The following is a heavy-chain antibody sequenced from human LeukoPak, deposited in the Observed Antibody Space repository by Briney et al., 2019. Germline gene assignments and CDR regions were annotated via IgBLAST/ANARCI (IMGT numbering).Heavy chain of an antibody. CDR2: IYPGDSDT. V-gene: IGHV5-51*01. J-gene: IGHJ4*02. Sequence: HGESLKISCKGSGYSFINYWIAWVRQMPGKGLEWMGIIYPGDSDTRYSPSFQGQVTISADKSISTAYLQWNSLKASDTAVYYCARGDDSTGYPPFDYWGQGTLVTVSS. D-gene: IGHD3-22*01. CDR3: ARGDDSTGYPPFDY. CDR1: GYSFINYW.